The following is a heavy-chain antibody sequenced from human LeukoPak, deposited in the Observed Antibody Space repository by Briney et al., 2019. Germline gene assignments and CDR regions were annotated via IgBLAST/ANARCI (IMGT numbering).Heavy chain of an antibody. CDR1: GLSVSSNY. D-gene: IGHD3-9*01. CDR2: IYRDGSS. J-gene: IGHJ4*02. CDR3: AGSFYDILIGYYQYFDY. V-gene: IGHV3-66*01. Sequence: PGGSLRLSCVASGLSVSSNYMSWVRQAPGRGLEWVSVIYRDGSSYYAESVKGRFTISRDNSKNTLYIQMNSLRAEDTAVYYCAGSFYDILIGYYQYFDYWGQGTLVTVSS.